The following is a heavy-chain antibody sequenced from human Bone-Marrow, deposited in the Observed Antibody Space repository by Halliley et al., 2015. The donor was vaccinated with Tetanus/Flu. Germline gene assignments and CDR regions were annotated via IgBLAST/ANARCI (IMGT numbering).Heavy chain of an antibody. D-gene: IGHD6-19*01. J-gene: IGHJ4*02. CDR3: PAPGLGFFDS. CDR1: GNTLTNNF. V-gene: IGHV1-46*01. CDR2: INPSGNKT. Sequence: QLVQSGAEVKKPGASVKVACKASGNTLTNNFMHWVRQAPGQGLEWMGIINPSGNKTTYAQKFQGRLTMTRVTSTRTVYMELSNLRSEVTAVYYCPAPGLGFFDSWGQGPLVPVSP.